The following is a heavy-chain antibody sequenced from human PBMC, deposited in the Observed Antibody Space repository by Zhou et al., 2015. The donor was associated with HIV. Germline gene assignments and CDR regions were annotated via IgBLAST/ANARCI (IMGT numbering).Heavy chain of an antibody. D-gene: IGHD1-1*01. Sequence: QVQLVQSGPEVKKPGASVKVSCKVSGYTLAALSIQWVRQAPGKGLEWLAGFDAEEGETVYTEDFQGRLSLTEDTSGDTSSMELKNLKSEDTATYYCVSDRDLNVVTDAFAIWGQGTLVTVSA. J-gene: IGHJ3*02. CDR2: FDAEEGET. V-gene: IGHV1-24*01. CDR1: GYTLAALS. CDR3: VSDRDLNVVTDAFAI.